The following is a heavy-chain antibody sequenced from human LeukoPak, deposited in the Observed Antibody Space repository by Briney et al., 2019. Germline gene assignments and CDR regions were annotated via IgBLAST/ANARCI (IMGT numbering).Heavy chain of an antibody. V-gene: IGHV3-30*03. Sequence: PGRSLRLSCAASGFTFSSYGMHWVRQAPGKGLEWVAVISYDGSNKYCADSVKGRFTISRDNSKNTLYLQMNSLRAEDTAVYYCAVRVAQFRNFDYWGQGTLVTVSS. D-gene: IGHD5-12*01. CDR2: ISYDGSNK. CDR3: AVRVAQFRNFDY. CDR1: GFTFSSYG. J-gene: IGHJ4*02.